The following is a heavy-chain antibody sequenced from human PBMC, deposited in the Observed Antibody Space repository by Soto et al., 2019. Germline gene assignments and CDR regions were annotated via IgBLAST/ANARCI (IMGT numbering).Heavy chain of an antibody. CDR3: ARGGSNDWQVACEI. CDR1: GGSFSTYY. CDR2: INHSGSN. V-gene: IGHV4-34*01. D-gene: IGHD3-9*01. Sequence: QLQQWGAGLLKPSETLSLTCVVSGGSFSTYYYNWIRQSPGKGLEWIGEINHSGSNNYSPSLKSRVTMSLDTSKNQFSLKLTSVTAADTAVYYCARGGSNDWQVACEIWGQGTMVTVSS. J-gene: IGHJ3*02.